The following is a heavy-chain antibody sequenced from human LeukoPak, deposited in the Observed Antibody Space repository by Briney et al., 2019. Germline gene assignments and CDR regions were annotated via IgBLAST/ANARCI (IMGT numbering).Heavy chain of an antibody. CDR2: ISAYNGNT. D-gene: IGHD4-23*01. V-gene: IGHV1-18*04. CDR1: GYIFTANY. CDR3: ARAPSTVAPLPLWY. J-gene: IGHJ4*02. Sequence: ASVKVSCKTSGYIFTANYIHWVRQAPGQGLEWMGWISAYNGNTNYAQKLQGRVTMTTDTSTSTAYMKLRSLRSDDTAVYYCARAPSTVAPLPLWYWGQGTLVTVSS.